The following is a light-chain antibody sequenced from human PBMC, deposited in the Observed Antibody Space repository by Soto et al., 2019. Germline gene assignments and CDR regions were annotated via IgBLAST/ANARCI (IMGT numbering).Light chain of an antibody. V-gene: IGLV2-14*01. Sequence: QSVLTQPASVSGSPGQSITISCTGTSSDVGGHNYVSWYQQHPGKAPKLMIYDVSNRPSGVSNRFSGSKSGNTASLTISGLQAEDEADYYCSSYTSSSTLAFGGGTKLTVL. J-gene: IGLJ2*01. CDR1: SSDVGGHNY. CDR2: DVS. CDR3: SSYTSSSTLA.